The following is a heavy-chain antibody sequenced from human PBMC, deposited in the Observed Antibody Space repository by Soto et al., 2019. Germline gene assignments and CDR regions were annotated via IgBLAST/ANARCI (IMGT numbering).Heavy chain of an antibody. CDR3: ARELFGRSVWFDP. J-gene: IGHJ5*02. CDR1: GGSISSYY. D-gene: IGHD3-10*01. V-gene: IGHV4-59*01. Sequence: QVQLQESGPGLVKPSETLSLTCTVSGGSISSYYWSWIRQPPGKGLEWIGYIYYSGSTNYNPSLKGPVTISVDTSKNQFSLKLSSVTAADTAVYYCARELFGRSVWFDPWGQGTLVTVSS. CDR2: IYYSGST.